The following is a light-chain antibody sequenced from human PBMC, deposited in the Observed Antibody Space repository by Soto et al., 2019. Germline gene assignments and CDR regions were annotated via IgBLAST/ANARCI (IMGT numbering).Light chain of an antibody. V-gene: IGLV2-14*03. Sequence: QSVLTQPASVSGSPGQSITISCTGTGSDIGTYNYVSWYQHHPGKAPKFIIYDVTNRPSGVSDRFSGSKSGNTASLTISGLQAEDEADYFCKSYTSASTYVFGTGTQVTVL. J-gene: IGLJ1*01. CDR1: GSDIGTYNY. CDR2: DVT. CDR3: KSYTSASTYV.